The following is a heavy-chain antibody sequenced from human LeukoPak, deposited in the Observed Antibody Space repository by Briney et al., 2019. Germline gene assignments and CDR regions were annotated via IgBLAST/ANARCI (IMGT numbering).Heavy chain of an antibody. CDR2: IYYSGST. CDR3: ARHVAVAGTGWFDP. J-gene: IGHJ5*02. D-gene: IGHD6-19*01. CDR1: GGSISSSSYY. Sequence: SETLSLTCTVSGGSISSSSYYWGWIRQPPGKGLEWIGSIYYSGSTYYNPSLKSRVTISVDTSKNQFSLKLSSVTAADTAVYYCARHVAVAGTGWFDPWGQGTLVTVSS. V-gene: IGHV4-39*01.